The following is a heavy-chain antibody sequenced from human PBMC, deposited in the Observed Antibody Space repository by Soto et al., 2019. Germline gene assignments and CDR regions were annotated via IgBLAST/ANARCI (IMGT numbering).Heavy chain of an antibody. CDR2: MHPNRGNT. Sequence: VNFSCKDSGYTLSSYESNCVRQSTGQGPERMGWMHPNRGNTGYVQKFQGRVTMNRNTSISTAYMERSSLRSEDTAVYYCAREGYYDSSGYGYWGQGTLVTVSS. V-gene: IGHV1-8*01. J-gene: IGHJ4*02. CDR1: GYTLSSYE. D-gene: IGHD3-22*01. CDR3: AREGYYDSSGYGY.